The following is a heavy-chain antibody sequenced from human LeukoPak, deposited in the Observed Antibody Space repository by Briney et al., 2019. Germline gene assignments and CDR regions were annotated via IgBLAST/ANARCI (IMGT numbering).Heavy chain of an antibody. CDR2: IYYSGST. J-gene: IGHJ6*03. Sequence: SESLSLTCAVSGGSISRGGYYWSWIRQHPGKGLEWIGYIYYSGSTYYNPSLKSRVTISVDTSKNQFSLKLSSVTAADTAVYYCARDRWQLVLPYYYYYMDVWGKGTTVTVSS. V-gene: IGHV4-31*11. D-gene: IGHD6-13*01. CDR3: ARDRWQLVLPYYYYYMDV. CDR1: GGSISRGGYY.